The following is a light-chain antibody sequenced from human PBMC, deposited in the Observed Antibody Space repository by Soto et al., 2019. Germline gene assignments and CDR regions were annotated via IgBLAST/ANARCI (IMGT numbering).Light chain of an antibody. CDR1: KSVSSSY. Sequence: EIVLPQSPSTLSLSPGQRPTLSCRASKSVSSSYLAWYQQKPGPAPSLLIYGASSRATDIPDRFSGSGSGTDFTLTISRLEPEDFAVYYCQQYGSSPWTFGQGTKVDIK. CDR2: GAS. J-gene: IGKJ1*01. CDR3: QQYGSSPWT. V-gene: IGKV3-20*01.